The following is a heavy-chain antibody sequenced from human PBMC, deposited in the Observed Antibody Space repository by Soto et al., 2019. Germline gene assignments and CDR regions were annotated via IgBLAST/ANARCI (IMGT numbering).Heavy chain of an antibody. V-gene: IGHV4-4*07. Sequence: LSLTCTVSGGSISSYYWSWIRQPAGKGLEWIGRIYTSGSTNYNPSLKSRVTMSVDTSKNQFSLKLSSVTAADTAVYYCAREGRITIFGVVIIRGDAFDIWGQGTMVTVSS. CDR2: IYTSGST. CDR1: GGSISSYY. CDR3: AREGRITIFGVVIIRGDAFDI. J-gene: IGHJ3*02. D-gene: IGHD3-3*01.